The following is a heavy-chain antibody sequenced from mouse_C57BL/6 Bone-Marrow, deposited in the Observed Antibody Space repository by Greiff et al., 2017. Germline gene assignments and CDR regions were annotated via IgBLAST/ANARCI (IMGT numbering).Heavy chain of an antibody. J-gene: IGHJ2*01. Sequence: VQLQQSDAELVKPGASVKISCKVSGYTFTDHTIHWMKQRPEQGLEWIGYIYPRDGSTKYNEKFKGKATLTADKSSSTAYMQINSLTSEDSAVYFCARAGYGSRYYFDYWGQGTTLTVSS. CDR1: GYTFTDHT. CDR2: IYPRDGST. CDR3: ARAGYGSRYYFDY. D-gene: IGHD1-1*01. V-gene: IGHV1-78*01.